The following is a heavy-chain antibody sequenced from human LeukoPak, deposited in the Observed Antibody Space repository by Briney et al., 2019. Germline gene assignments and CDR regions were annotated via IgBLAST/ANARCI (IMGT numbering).Heavy chain of an antibody. CDR2: IHPDDSDT. J-gene: IGHJ4*02. CDR1: GYSFISYW. Sequence: GESLKISCETSGYSFISYWIGWARQMPGKGLEWMGIIHPDDSDTRYSPSFQGQVTISADRSITTAYLQWSSLKASDTAIYYCARQFYYGSGSYFDYWGQGTLVTVSS. D-gene: IGHD3-10*01. V-gene: IGHV5-51*01. CDR3: ARQFYYGSGSYFDY.